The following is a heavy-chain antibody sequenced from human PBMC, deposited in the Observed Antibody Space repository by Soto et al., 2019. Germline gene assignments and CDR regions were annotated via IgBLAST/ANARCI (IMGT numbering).Heavy chain of an antibody. CDR1: EFTFRSYA. CDR2: ITGRGVYT. D-gene: IGHD5-12*01. J-gene: IGHJ3*02. V-gene: IGHV3-23*01. CDR3: AKGSSGYVPDALDI. Sequence: PGGSLRLSCTASEFTFRSYAMTWVRQAPGKGLEWVSSITGRGVYTYYADSVKGRFTISRDNSKNTLYLQMNSLRAEDTAVYYSAKGSSGYVPDALDISGQGTMVTV.